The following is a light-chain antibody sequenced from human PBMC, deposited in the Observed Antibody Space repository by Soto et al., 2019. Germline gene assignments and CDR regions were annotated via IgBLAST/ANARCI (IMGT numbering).Light chain of an antibody. CDR3: KQYESSPLT. Sequence: EIVLTQSPDTLSLSPGERATLSCRASQSVSSALLAWYQQKPGQAPRLLIYRASTRATCIPDRFTGSGSGTDFTLHIRRREPEDFAVYYCKQYESSPLTFGGGTKVEIK. J-gene: IGKJ4*01. V-gene: IGKV3-20*01. CDR2: RAS. CDR1: QSVSSAL.